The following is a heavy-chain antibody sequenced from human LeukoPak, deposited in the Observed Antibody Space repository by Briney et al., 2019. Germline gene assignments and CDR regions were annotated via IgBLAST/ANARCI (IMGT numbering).Heavy chain of an antibody. CDR2: TYYRSKWYN. CDR1: GDSVSSNSAA. V-gene: IGHV6-1*01. J-gene: IGHJ6*02. CDR3: ARVGYSSVWTPFAMDV. Sequence: SQTLSLTCAISGDSVSSNSAAWNWIRQSPSRGLEWLGRTYYRSKWYNDYAVSVKGRITINPDTSKNQFSLQLNSVTPEDTAVYYCARVGYSSVWTPFAMDVWGQGTTVTVSS. D-gene: IGHD6-19*01.